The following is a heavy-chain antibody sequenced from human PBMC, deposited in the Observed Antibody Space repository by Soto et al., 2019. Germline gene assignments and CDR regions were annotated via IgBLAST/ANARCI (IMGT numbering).Heavy chain of an antibody. D-gene: IGHD3-3*01. V-gene: IGHV2-5*01. CDR3: ARKSRYLEVMEL. Sequence: SGPTLVNPTQTLTLTCSFSGFSLTTGGVAVGWIRQPPGKALEWLALIYWNDDKRYSPSLKNRLTVTKDTSTNQPVLTLTIIDPVDTATSYCARKSRYLEVMELWAQGAPETVSS. J-gene: IGHJ4*03. CDR1: GFSLTTGGVA. CDR2: IYWNDDK.